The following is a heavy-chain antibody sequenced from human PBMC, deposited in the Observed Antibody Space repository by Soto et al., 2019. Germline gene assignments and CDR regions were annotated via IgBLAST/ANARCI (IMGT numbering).Heavy chain of an antibody. Sequence: GGSLRLSCAASGFTFSDYSMKWVRQAPGKGLEWVSSISSSSSYIYYADSVKGRFTISRDNAKNSLYLQMNGLRAEDTALYYCARDPDAEYSGNYHTPRSLDSWGQGTQVTVSS. CDR2: ISSSSSYI. D-gene: IGHD1-26*01. V-gene: IGHV3-21*01. CDR3: ARDPDAEYSGNYHTPRSLDS. J-gene: IGHJ4*02. CDR1: GFTFSDYS.